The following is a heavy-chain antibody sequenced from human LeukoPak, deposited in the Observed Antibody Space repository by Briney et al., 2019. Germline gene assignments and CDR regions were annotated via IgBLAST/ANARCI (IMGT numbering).Heavy chain of an antibody. D-gene: IGHD2-2*01. CDR2: ISGYNGNT. CDR1: GYIFASYG. V-gene: IGHV1-18*01. CDR3: ARQAACSSTRCPIVY. J-gene: IGHJ4*02. Sequence: ASVKDSCKASGYIFASYGISWVRQAPGQGLQWMGWISGYNGNTNYAQKFQGRVTVTTETSTSTVYMELRSLRSDDTAVYYCARQAACSSTRCPIVYWGQGTLVTVSS.